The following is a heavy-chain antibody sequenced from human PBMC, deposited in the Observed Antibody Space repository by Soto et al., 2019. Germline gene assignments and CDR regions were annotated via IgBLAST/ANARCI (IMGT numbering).Heavy chain of an antibody. CDR1: GGSISSPTW. J-gene: IGHJ6*02. Sequence: QVQLQESGPGLVKPSGTLSLTCAVSGGSISSPTWWTWVRQSPGQGLEWIGEIYHSGSTNYNPSLKSRAPITVDKSKNLFSLRLTSVTAADTAVYYCAGGGGATDLAYFYYTGLDVWGQGTTATVSS. V-gene: IGHV4-4*02. D-gene: IGHD1-26*01. CDR2: IYHSGST. CDR3: AGGGGATDLAYFYYTGLDV.